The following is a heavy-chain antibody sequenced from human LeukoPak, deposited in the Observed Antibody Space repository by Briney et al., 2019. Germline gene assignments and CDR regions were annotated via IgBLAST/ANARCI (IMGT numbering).Heavy chain of an antibody. CDR3: ARAPAPTEYQLLSTDYYYYYGMDV. J-gene: IGHJ6*04. V-gene: IGHV1-18*04. CDR2: ISAYNGNT. Sequence: ASVKVSCKASGYTFTSYGISWVRQAPGQGLEWMGWISAYNGNTNYAQKLQGRVTMTTDTSTSTAYMELRSLRSDDTAVYYCARAPAPTEYQLLSTDYYYYYGMDVWGKGTTVTVSS. D-gene: IGHD2-2*01. CDR1: GYTFTSYG.